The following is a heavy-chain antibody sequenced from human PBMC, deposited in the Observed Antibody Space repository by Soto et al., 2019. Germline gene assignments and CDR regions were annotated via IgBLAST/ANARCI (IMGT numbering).Heavy chain of an antibody. CDR3: AKGLLRPYCSGGSCLAYYYYYMDV. CDR2: ISYDGSNK. Sequence: QVQLVESGGGVVQPGRSLRLSCAASGFTFSSYGMHWVRQAPGKGLEWVAVISYDGSNKYYADSVKGRFTISRDNSKNTLYLQMNSLRAEDTAVYYCAKGLLRPYCSGGSCLAYYYYYMDVWGKGTTVTVSS. CDR1: GFTFSSYG. D-gene: IGHD2-15*01. J-gene: IGHJ6*03. V-gene: IGHV3-30*18.